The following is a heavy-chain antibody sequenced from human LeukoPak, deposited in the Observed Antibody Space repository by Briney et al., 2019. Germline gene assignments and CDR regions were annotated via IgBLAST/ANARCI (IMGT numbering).Heavy chain of an antibody. CDR1: GGSISSYY. CDR2: IYYSGST. D-gene: IGHD3-3*01. Sequence: SETLSLTCTVSGGSISSYYWSWIRQPPGKGLEWIGYIYYSGSTNYNPSLKSRVTISVDTSKNQFSLKLSSVTAADTAVYYCARPSTYYDFWSGPYYMDVWGKGTTVTVSS. CDR3: ARPSTYYDFWSGPYYMDV. J-gene: IGHJ6*03. V-gene: IGHV4-59*12.